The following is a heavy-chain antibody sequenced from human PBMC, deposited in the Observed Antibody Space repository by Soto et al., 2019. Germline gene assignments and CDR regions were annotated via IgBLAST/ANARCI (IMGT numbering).Heavy chain of an antibody. CDR3: ARETAKTYGMDV. CDR2: INPNSGGT. CDR1: GYTFTGYY. D-gene: IGHD5-18*01. Sequence: ASVKVSCKASGYTFTGYYMHWVRQAPGQGLEWMGWINPNSGGTNYAQKFQGWVTMTRDTSISTAYMELSGLRSDDTAVYYCARETAKTYGMDVWGQGTTVTVSS. V-gene: IGHV1-2*04. J-gene: IGHJ6*02.